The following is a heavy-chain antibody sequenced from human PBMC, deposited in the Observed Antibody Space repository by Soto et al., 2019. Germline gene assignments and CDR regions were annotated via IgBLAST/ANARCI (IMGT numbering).Heavy chain of an antibody. CDR3: AKDVGCDY. V-gene: IGHV3-30*18. CDR2: ISYDGSNK. Sequence: QVQLVESGGGVVQPGRSLRLSCAASGFTFSSYGMHWVRQAPGKGLEWVAVISYDGSNKYYADSVKGRFTISRDNSKNTLYLQMNSLRAEDTAVYYCAKDVGCDYWGQGTLVTVSS. D-gene: IGHD3-10*01. J-gene: IGHJ4*02. CDR1: GFTFSSYG.